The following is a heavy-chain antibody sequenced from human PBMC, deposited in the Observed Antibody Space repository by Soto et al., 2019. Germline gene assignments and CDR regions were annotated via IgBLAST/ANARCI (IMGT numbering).Heavy chain of an antibody. CDR2: ISGSGGST. CDR1: GFTFSSYA. V-gene: IGHV3-23*01. D-gene: IGHD3-16*01. J-gene: IGHJ4*02. CDR3: AKCPNWLCRQSHFDY. Sequence: EVQLLESGGGLVQPGGSLRLSCAASGFTFSSYAMSWVRQAPGKGLEWVSAISGSGGSTYYADSVKGRFTISRDNSKNTQYLQMNSLRAEDTAVYYCAKCPNWLCRQSHFDYWGQGTLVTVSS.